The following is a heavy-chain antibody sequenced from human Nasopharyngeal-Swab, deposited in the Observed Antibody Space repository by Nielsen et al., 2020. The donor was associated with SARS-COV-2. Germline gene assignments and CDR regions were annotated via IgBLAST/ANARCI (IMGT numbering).Heavy chain of an antibody. CDR2: ISGSGGST. D-gene: IGHD4-17*01. V-gene: IGHV3-23*01. J-gene: IGHJ6*02. CDR1: GFTFSSYA. Sequence: GESLKISCAASGFTFSSYAMSWVRQAPGKGLEWVSAISGSGGSTYYADSVKGRFTISRDNSKNSLYLQMNSLRAGDTALYYCAKDIAETVTTTLNYGMDVWGQGTTVTVSS. CDR3: AKDIAETVTTTLNYGMDV.